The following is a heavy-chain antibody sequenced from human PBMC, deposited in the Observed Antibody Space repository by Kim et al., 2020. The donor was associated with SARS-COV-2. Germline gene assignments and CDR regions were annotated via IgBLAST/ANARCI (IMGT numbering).Heavy chain of an antibody. D-gene: IGHD3-9*01. Sequence: LNSRVTISVDTYKNQFSLKLSSVTAADTAVYYCATSIFNGIYYYYYGMDVWGQGTTVTVSS. J-gene: IGHJ6*02. V-gene: IGHV4-39*01. CDR3: ATSIFNGIYYYYYGMDV.